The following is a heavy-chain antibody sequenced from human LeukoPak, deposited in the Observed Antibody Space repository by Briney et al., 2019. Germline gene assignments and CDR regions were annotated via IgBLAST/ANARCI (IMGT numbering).Heavy chain of an antibody. J-gene: IGHJ4*01. CDR2: ISGSGART. CDR1: GFTFSSYA. D-gene: IGHD2-15*01. Sequence: GGSLRLSCAASGFTFSSYAMNWVRQAPGKGLEWVSSISGSGARTDYADSVKGRFTISRDNSKNTLHLQMNSLRAEDTAVYYCARVSDYCGGGSCLRYWGHGTLVTVSS. CDR3: ARVSDYCGGGSCLRY. V-gene: IGHV3-23*01.